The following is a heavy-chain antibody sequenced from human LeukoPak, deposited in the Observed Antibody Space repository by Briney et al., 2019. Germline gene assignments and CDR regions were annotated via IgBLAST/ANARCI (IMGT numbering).Heavy chain of an antibody. Sequence: PSETLSLTCTVSGGSFGSYYRSWIRQPPGKGLEWIGRIYTSGSTNYNTSLKSLVTMSVDTSKKQLSLKLSSVTAADTAVYYCASIAGANLHAFDMWGQGTMVTVSS. J-gene: IGHJ3*02. V-gene: IGHV4-4*07. CDR1: GGSFGSYY. CDR3: ASIAGANLHAFDM. D-gene: IGHD1-26*01. CDR2: IYTSGST.